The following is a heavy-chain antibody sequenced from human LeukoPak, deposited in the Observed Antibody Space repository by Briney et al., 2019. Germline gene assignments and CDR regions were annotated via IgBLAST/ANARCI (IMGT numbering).Heavy chain of an antibody. CDR2: IKSKTDGGTT. Sequence: GGSLRLSCAASGFTFSNVWMKWVRQAPGKGLEWVGHIKSKTDGGTTDYAAPVKGRFTTSRGDSKNTLYLQMNGLKTEDTAVYYCTTESFRKTGIDYWGQGTQVTVSS. D-gene: IGHD7-27*01. CDR3: TTESFRKTGIDY. V-gene: IGHV3-15*01. CDR1: GFTFSNVW. J-gene: IGHJ4*02.